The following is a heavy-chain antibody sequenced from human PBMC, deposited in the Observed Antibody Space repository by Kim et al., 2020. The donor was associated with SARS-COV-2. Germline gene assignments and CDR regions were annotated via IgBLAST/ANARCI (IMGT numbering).Heavy chain of an antibody. CDR3: ARRLVAGNWYFDL. J-gene: IGHJ2*01. CDR1: GYSFASHW. D-gene: IGHD6-19*01. V-gene: IGHV5-51*01. CDR2: IYPGDSDT. Sequence: GESLKISCQGSGYSFASHWIGWVRQMPGKGLEWMGIIYPGDSDTRYSPSFQGQVTISADKSISTAYLQWSSLKASDTAMYYCARRLVAGNWYFDLWGRGTLVIVSS.